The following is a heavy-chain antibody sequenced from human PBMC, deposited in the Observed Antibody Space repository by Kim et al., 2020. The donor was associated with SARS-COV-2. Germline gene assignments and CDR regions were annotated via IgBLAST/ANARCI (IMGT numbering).Heavy chain of an antibody. Sequence: GGSLRLSCAASGFTFDDYAMHWVRQAPGKGLEWVSLISWDGGSTYYADSVKGRFTISRDNSKNSLYLQMNSLRAEDTALYYCAKGGGSLGELSSGGDYFDYWGQGTLVTVSS. V-gene: IGHV3-43D*03. CDR1: GFTFDDYA. J-gene: IGHJ4*02. CDR3: AKGGGSLGELSSGGDYFDY. CDR2: ISWDGGST. D-gene: IGHD3-16*02.